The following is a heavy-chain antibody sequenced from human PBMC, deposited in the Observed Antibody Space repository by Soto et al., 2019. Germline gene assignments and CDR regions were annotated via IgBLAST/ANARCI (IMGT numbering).Heavy chain of an antibody. CDR2: IDSGGTTT. V-gene: IGHV3-74*01. J-gene: IGHJ4*02. CDR3: ARSGTGRAVITVDS. Sequence: EVYLAESGGGLVQRGGSLRLSCAASGFTFSSYYMHWFRQVPGKGPVWLAEIDSGGTTTTYADFVRGRFTMSRDNAKNTAILLMTSVIVEDPAIYYCARSGTGRAVITVDSRGQGILVTVSS. D-gene: IGHD3-22*01. CDR1: GFTFSSYY.